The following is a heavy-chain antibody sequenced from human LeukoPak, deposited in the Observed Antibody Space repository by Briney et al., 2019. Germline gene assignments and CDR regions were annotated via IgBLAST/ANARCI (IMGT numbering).Heavy chain of an antibody. V-gene: IGHV3-23*01. J-gene: IGHJ4*02. CDR3: AKGYYYDSSGYYDY. Sequence: PGRSLRLSCAASGFTFSSYAMSWVRQAPGKGLEWVSAISGSGGSTYYADSVKGRFTISRDNSKNTLYLQMNSLRAEDTAVYYCAKGYYYDSSGYYDYWGQGTLVTVSS. CDR1: GFTFSSYA. CDR2: ISGSGGST. D-gene: IGHD3-22*01.